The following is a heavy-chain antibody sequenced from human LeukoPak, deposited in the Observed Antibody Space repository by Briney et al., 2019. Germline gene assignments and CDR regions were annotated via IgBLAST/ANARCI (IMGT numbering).Heavy chain of an antibody. CDR2: IWYDGSNK. V-gene: IGHV3-33*01. CDR1: GFTFSSYG. Sequence: PGRSLRLSCAASGFTFSSYGMHWVRQAPGKGLEWVAVIWYDGSNKYYADSVKGRFTISRDNSKNTLYLQMNSLRAEDTAVYYCARAPDYGGNSQAYWGQGTLVTVSS. CDR3: ARAPDYGGNSQAY. J-gene: IGHJ4*02. D-gene: IGHD4-23*01.